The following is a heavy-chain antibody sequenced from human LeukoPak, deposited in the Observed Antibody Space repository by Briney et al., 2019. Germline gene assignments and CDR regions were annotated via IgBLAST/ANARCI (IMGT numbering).Heavy chain of an antibody. J-gene: IGHJ6*02. V-gene: IGHV1-18*04. Sequence: ASVKVSCKASGYTFTSYGISWVRQAPGQGLEWMGWISAYNGNTNYAQKLQGRVTMTTDTSTSTAYMELRGLRSDDTAVYYCAIDQIREARAIWFGELLAGYYYGMDVWGQGTTVTVSS. CDR2: ISAYNGNT. D-gene: IGHD3-10*01. CDR1: GYTFTSYG. CDR3: AIDQIREARAIWFGELLAGYYYGMDV.